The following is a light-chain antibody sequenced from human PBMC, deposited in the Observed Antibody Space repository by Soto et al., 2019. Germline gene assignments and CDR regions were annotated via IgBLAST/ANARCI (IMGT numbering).Light chain of an antibody. CDR2: GNN. CDR3: QSYDSSLSGSDVV. V-gene: IGLV1-40*01. J-gene: IGLJ2*01. Sequence: QAVVTQPPSMSGAPGQRVTISCTGSNSNIGAGYDVHWYQQLPGTAPKLLIYGNNNRPSGVPDRFSGSKSGTSASLAITGLQAEDEADYYCQSYDSSLSGSDVVFGGGTKVTVL. CDR1: NSNIGAGYD.